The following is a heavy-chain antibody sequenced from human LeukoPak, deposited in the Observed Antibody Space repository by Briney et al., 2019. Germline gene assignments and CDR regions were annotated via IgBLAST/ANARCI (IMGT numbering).Heavy chain of an antibody. CDR2: LSGSGDST. J-gene: IGHJ5*02. D-gene: IGHD3-16*01. Sequence: PGGSLRLSCAVSGFTFRTFAMSWVRQAPRKGLEWVSTLSGSGDSTYYADSVKGRFTVSRDNSKNTLYLQMNSLRAEDAAIYYCTRCFSAASAWFNPWGQGTLVTVSS. CDR1: GFTFRTFA. CDR3: TRCFSAASAWFNP. V-gene: IGHV3-23*01.